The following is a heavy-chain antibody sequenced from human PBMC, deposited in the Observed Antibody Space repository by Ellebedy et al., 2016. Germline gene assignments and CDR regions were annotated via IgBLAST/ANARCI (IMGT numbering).Heavy chain of an antibody. V-gene: IGHV3-23*01. CDR3: AKDIVVVPAAGQH. J-gene: IGHJ1*01. Sequence: GESLKISCAASGFTFSSYAMSWVRQAPGKGLEWVSAISGSGGSTYYADSVKGRFTISRDNSKNTLYLQMNSLRAEDTAVYYCAKDIVVVPAAGQHWGQGTLVTVSS. CDR2: ISGSGGST. D-gene: IGHD2-2*01. CDR1: GFTFSSYA.